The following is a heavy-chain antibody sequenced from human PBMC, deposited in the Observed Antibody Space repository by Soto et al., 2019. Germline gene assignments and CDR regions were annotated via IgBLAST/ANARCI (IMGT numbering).Heavy chain of an antibody. CDR1: GFTFSNYG. D-gene: IGHD3-10*01. CDR2: ILYDGSNK. Sequence: PGGSLRLSCAASGFTFSNYGMHWARQAPGKGLEWVAAILYDGSNKYYADSVKGRFTISRDNSKNTLYLQMNSLRAEDTAVYYCARGLVREKHYDYGKDDWGQGRTVTDSS. J-gene: IGHJ6*02. V-gene: IGHV3-33*01. CDR3: ARGLVREKHYDYGKDD.